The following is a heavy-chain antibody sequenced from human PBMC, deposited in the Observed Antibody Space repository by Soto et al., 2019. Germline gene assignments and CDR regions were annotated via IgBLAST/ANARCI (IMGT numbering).Heavy chain of an antibody. CDR3: ARSSGRRHVFTFDYGLDV. D-gene: IGHD3-16*01. CDR1: GFSVGDNY. J-gene: IGHJ6*02. CDR2: SSSSGGYT. V-gene: IGHV3-11*06. Sequence: QVQLVESGGGLVEPGGSLRLSCAASGFSVGDNYMTWIRQAPGEGLEWLSYSSSSGGYTNYADSVKGRFTISRDNAKNSLYLQMDSLRAEDTAVYLCARSSGRRHVFTFDYGLDVWGQGTTVTVSS.